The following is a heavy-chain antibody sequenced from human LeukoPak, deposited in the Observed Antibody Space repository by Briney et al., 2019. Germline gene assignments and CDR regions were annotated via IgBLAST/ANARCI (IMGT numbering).Heavy chain of an antibody. CDR2: ISDSGSIV. CDR3: ARALDYNGAFDV. V-gene: IGHV3-48*04. D-gene: IGHD1-1*01. Sequence: GGSLRLSCAASGFTFNNYGMHCVRQAPGKGLEWVSYISDSGSIVYYADSVKGRFTISRDSAKISLYLQMNSLRAEDTALYYCARALDYNGAFDVWGQGTMVTVSS. J-gene: IGHJ3*01. CDR1: GFTFNNYG.